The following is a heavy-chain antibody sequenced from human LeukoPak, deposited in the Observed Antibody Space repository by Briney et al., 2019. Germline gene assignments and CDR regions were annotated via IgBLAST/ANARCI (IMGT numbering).Heavy chain of an antibody. J-gene: IGHJ4*02. CDR3: ARDRYDRSGYYDY. V-gene: IGHV3-21*01. CDR1: GFTLSSYS. CDR2: ISSSSSYI. D-gene: IGHD3-22*01. Sequence: GGSLRLSCAASGFTLSSYSMNWVRQAPGKGLEWVSSISSSSSYIHYTDSVKGRFTISRDNTKKSLYLQMNSLRAEDTSVYYCARDRYDRSGYYDYWGQGTLVTVSS.